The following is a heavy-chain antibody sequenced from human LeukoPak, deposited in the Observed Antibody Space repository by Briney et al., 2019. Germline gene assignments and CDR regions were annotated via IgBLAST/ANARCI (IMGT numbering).Heavy chain of an antibody. J-gene: IGHJ6*02. CDR1: GYTFTSYG. Sequence: GASVKVSCKASGYTFTSYGISWVRQAPGQGLEWMGWISAYNGNTNYAQKLQGRVTMTTDTSTSTAYMELRSLRSDDTAVYYCARDPSGWYYYYGMDVWGQGTTVTVS. CDR2: ISAYNGNT. CDR3: ARDPSGWYYYYGMDV. V-gene: IGHV1-18*01. D-gene: IGHD6-19*01.